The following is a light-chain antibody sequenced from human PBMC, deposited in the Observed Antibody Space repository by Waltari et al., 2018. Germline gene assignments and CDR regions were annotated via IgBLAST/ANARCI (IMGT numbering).Light chain of an antibody. J-gene: IGLJ3*02. CDR2: EDT. CDR3: SSYAGSSTLV. V-gene: IGLV2-23*01. CDR1: SSYVGNYIL. Sequence: HSALTHPASGSASPGQSMTIPCTGTSSYVGNYILVPWYQQHPGKAPNLMIYEDTTRPSGVSNRFSGSKSGNTASLTITGLQAEDEADYFCSSYAGSSTLVFGGRTKLTVL.